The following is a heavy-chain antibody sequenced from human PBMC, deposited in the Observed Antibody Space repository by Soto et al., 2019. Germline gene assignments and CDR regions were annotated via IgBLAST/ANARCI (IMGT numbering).Heavy chain of an antibody. V-gene: IGHV3-23*01. CDR2: ISGSGGST. CDR3: AKDESPLYYDFWSGYQAWFDP. J-gene: IGHJ5*02. D-gene: IGHD3-3*01. Sequence: EVQLLESGGGLVQSGGSLRLSCAASGFTFSSYAMSWVRQAPGKGLEWVSAISGSGGSTYYADSVKGRFTISRDNSKNTLYLQMNSLRAEDTAVYYCAKDESPLYYDFWSGYQAWFDPWGQGTLVTVSS. CDR1: GFTFSSYA.